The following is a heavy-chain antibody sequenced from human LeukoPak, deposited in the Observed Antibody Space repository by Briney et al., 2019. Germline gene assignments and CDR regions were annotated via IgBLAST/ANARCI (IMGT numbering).Heavy chain of an antibody. CDR1: GGSISSYY. Sequence: SETLSLTCTVPGGSISSYYWSWIRQPPGKGLEWVGYIYYSGSTNYNPSLKSRVTISVDKSKNQFSLKLSSVTAADTAVYYCAREGDSSASDYWGQGTLVTVSS. D-gene: IGHD3-22*01. V-gene: IGHV4-59*01. J-gene: IGHJ4*02. CDR2: IYYSGST. CDR3: AREGDSSASDY.